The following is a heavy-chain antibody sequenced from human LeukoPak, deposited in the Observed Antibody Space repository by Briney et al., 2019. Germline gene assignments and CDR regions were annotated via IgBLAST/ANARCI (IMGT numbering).Heavy chain of an antibody. J-gene: IGHJ2*01. CDR2: IYYSGST. CDR3: ARALTTVTNWYFDL. Sequence: PSGTLSLTCTVSGGSISSYYWSWIRQPPGKGLEWIGYIYYSGSTNYNPSLKSRVTISVDTSKNQFSLKLSSVTAADTAVYYCARALTTVTNWYFDLWGRGTLVTVSS. V-gene: IGHV4-59*01. CDR1: GGSISSYY. D-gene: IGHD4-11*01.